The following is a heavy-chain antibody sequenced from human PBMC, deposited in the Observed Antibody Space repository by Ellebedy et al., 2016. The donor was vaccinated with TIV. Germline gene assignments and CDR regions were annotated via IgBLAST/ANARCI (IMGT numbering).Heavy chain of an antibody. J-gene: IGHJ3*01. CDR3: ARDPADDAFDL. Sequence: GESLKISXEASGFPFSRYTMNWVRLAPGKGLEWLSYIDISSRTIQYADLVKGRFTISRDNAENSLYLRMTGLRVEDTAVYHCARDPADDAFDLWGRGTVVTVSS. V-gene: IGHV3-48*01. CDR2: IDISSRTI. CDR1: GFPFSRYT.